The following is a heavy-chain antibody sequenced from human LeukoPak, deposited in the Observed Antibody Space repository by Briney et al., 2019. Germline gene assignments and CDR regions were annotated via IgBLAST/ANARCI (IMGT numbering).Heavy chain of an antibody. CDR3: ARGSRLAAAGLDY. J-gene: IGHJ4*02. CDR1: DDSISSSSYY. Sequence: SSETLSLTCTVSDDSISSSSYYWGWIRQPPGKGLEWIGSIYYSGSTYYNPSLKSRVTISVDTSKNQFSLKLSSVTAADTAVYYCARGSRLAAAGLDYWGQGTLVTVSS. V-gene: IGHV4-39*07. CDR2: IYYSGST. D-gene: IGHD6-13*01.